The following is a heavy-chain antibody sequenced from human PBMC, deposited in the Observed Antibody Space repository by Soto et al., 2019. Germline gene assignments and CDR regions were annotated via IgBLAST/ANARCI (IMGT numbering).Heavy chain of an antibody. CDR3: AKDPFGYDYGVYFDY. CDR1: GFTVSDEY. J-gene: IGHJ4*02. CDR2: LYSGGDT. D-gene: IGHD4-17*01. V-gene: IGHV3-53*01. Sequence: GGSLRLSCAASGFTVSDEYVSWFRQAPGKGLEWVSVLYSGGDTYYADSVKGRFTISRDNSKNTVYLQMNSLRAEDTAVYYCAKDPFGYDYGVYFDYWGQGTLVTVSS.